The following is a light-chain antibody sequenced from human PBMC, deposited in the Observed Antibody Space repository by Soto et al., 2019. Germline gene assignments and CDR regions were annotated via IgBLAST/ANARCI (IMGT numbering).Light chain of an antibody. Sequence: NFMLTQPHSVSESPGKTVTISCTHSSGSIASNYVQWYQQRPGSAPTTVIYEDNQRPSGVPDRFSGSIDSSSNSASLTISGLKTEDEADYYCQSYDSSNLHVVFGGGTKLTVL. J-gene: IGLJ2*01. CDR2: EDN. CDR1: SGSIASNY. CDR3: QSYDSSNLHVV. V-gene: IGLV6-57*04.